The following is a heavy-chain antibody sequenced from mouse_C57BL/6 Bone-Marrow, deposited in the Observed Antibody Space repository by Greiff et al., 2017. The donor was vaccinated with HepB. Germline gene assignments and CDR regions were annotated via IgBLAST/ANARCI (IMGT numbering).Heavy chain of an antibody. CDR2: INPNNGGT. CDR3: ARGTTVVAEGY. D-gene: IGHD1-1*01. Sequence: EVQLQQSGPELVKPGASVKISCKASGYTFTDYYMNWVKQSHGKSLEWIGDINPNNGGTSYNQKFKGKATLTVDKSSSPAYMELRSLTSEDSAVYYCARGTTVVAEGYWGQGTTLTVSS. J-gene: IGHJ2*01. CDR1: GYTFTDYY. V-gene: IGHV1-26*01.